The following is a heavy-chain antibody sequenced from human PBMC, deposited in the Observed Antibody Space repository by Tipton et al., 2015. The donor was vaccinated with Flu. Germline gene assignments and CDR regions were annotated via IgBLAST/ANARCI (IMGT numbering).Heavy chain of an antibody. D-gene: IGHD6-13*01. CDR1: GGSISSYY. CDR2: TYYSGST. CDR3: ARDSAAHYGMDV. V-gene: IGHV4-59*08. Sequence: GLVKPSETLSLTCTVSGGSISSYYWNWIRQPPGKGLEWIGYTYYSGSTNYNPSLKSGDTISVDTSKNKFSLKLSPVTAADTAVYYCARDSAAHYGMDVWGQGATVTV. J-gene: IGHJ6*02.